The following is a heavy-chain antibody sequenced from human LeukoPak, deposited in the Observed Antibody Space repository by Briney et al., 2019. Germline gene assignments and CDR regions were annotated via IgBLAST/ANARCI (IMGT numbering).Heavy chain of an antibody. Sequence: GGSLRLSCAASGFTFSSYGMHWVRQAPGKGLEWVAVIWYDASNRYYADSVKGRFTISRDNSKNTLYLQMSSLRAENTAVYYCTKDDAYSSSWYACDIWGQGTMVTVSS. CDR3: TKDDAYSSSWYACDI. V-gene: IGHV3-30*02. CDR2: IWYDASNR. D-gene: IGHD6-13*01. CDR1: GFTFSSYG. J-gene: IGHJ3*02.